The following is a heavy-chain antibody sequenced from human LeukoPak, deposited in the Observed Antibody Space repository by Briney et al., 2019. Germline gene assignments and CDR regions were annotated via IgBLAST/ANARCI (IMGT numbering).Heavy chain of an antibody. J-gene: IGHJ4*02. CDR1: GFTVSTNY. V-gene: IGHV3-66*01. Sequence: GGTLRLSCAASGFTVSTNYMSWVRQAPGKGLEWVSLLYSGGDTTYADSVEGRITISRDNSKNTVYLQMNSLRAEDTAIYYCTRDRSSMVRGNFFGYWGQGTLVTVSS. D-gene: IGHD3-10*01. CDR2: LYSGGDT. CDR3: TRDRSSMVRGNFFGY.